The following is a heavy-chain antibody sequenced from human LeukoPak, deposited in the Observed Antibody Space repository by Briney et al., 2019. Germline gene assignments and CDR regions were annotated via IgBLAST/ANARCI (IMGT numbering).Heavy chain of an antibody. V-gene: IGHV4-39*01. D-gene: IGHD6-19*01. CDR2: IFYSGST. CDR1: GGPISSTKYF. CDR3: ARLYYSGWNYFDY. J-gene: IGHJ4*02. Sequence: SETLSLTCTVSGGPISSTKYFWGWIRQPPGQGLEWIGNIFYSGSTHYNTSLKSRLTISVDTSKNQFSLKLSSVAAADTAVYYCARLYYSGWNYFDYWGQGTLVTVSS.